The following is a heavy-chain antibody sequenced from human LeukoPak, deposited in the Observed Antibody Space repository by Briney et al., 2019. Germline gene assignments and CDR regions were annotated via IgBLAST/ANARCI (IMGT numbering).Heavy chain of an antibody. J-gene: IGHJ4*02. CDR2: IYYSGNT. V-gene: IGHV4-30-4*01. Sequence: SQTLSLTCTVSGGSISSADYYWSWFRQPPGKGLEWIGYIYYSGNTYYNPSLKSRVIISVYTSKNQFSLNLSSVTAADTAVYYCARAGYCSAGSCLGADYWGQGTLVTVSS. CDR1: GGSISSADYY. D-gene: IGHD2-15*01. CDR3: ARAGYCSAGSCLGADY.